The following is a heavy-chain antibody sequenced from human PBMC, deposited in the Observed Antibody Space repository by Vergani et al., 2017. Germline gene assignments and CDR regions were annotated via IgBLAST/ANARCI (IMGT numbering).Heavy chain of an antibody. CDR3: ARGGIMITFGGVTDAFDI. CDR1: GGSISSGSYY. CDR2: IYTSGST. Sequence: QVQLQESGPGLVKPSQTLSLTCTVSGGSISSGSYYWSWIRQPAGKGLDWIGRIYTSGSTNYNPSLKSRVTISVDTSKNQFSLKLSSVTAADTAVYYCARGGIMITFGGVTDAFDIWGQGTMVTVSS. V-gene: IGHV4-61*02. J-gene: IGHJ3*02. D-gene: IGHD3-16*01.